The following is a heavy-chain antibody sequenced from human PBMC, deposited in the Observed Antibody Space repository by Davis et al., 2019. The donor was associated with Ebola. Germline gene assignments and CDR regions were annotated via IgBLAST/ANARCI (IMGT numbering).Heavy chain of an antibody. V-gene: IGHV4-34*01. Sequence: SETLSLPYAFYGWSFRGYYWSRIRQPPGKGLEWIGSIYYSGSTYYNPSLKSRVTISVDTSKNQFSLKLSSVTAADTAVYYCASLNYGDYPFDYWGQGTLVTVSS. D-gene: IGHD4-17*01. J-gene: IGHJ4*02. CDR3: ASLNYGDYPFDY. CDR1: GWSFRGYY. CDR2: IYYSGST.